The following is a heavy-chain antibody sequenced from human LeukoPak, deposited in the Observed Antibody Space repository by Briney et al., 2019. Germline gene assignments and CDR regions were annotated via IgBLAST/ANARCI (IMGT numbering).Heavy chain of an antibody. CDR3: ARGRGSYQRNWFDP. D-gene: IGHD1-26*01. J-gene: IGHJ5*02. V-gene: IGHV1-8*01. CDR2: MNPNSGNT. CDR1: GYTFTSYD. Sequence: VASVTVSCKASGYTFTSYDINWVRQAPGQGLEWMGWMNPNSGNTGYAQKFQGRVTMTRNTSISTAYMELSSLRSEDTAVYYCARGRGSYQRNWFDPWGQGTLVTVSS.